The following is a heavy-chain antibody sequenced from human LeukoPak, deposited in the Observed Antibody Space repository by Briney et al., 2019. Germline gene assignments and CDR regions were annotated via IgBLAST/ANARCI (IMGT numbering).Heavy chain of an antibody. CDR2: IWYDGSNK. V-gene: IGHV3-33*06. CDR1: GFTFSSYG. J-gene: IGHJ4*02. Sequence: PGRSLRLSCAASGFTFSSYGMHWVRQAPGKGQGWVAVIWYDGSNKYYADSVKGRFTITRDNSKNTLYLQMTSLRAEDRAVYYCAKGGAAFDYWGQGTLVTVSS. CDR3: AKGGAAFDY. D-gene: IGHD2-15*01.